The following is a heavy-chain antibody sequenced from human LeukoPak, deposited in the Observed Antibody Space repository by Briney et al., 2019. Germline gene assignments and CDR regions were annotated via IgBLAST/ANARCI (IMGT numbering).Heavy chain of an antibody. J-gene: IGHJ4*02. V-gene: IGHV4-39*07. D-gene: IGHD2-15*01. CDR2: IYYSGST. Sequence: SETLSLTCTVSGGSISSSSYYWGWLRQPPGKGLEWIGSIYYSGSTYYNPSLQSPVTISIDTSKNQFSLRLRSVTAADTAVYYCAIAGVYCSGDNCYSGHFDYWGQGTLVTVSS. CDR3: AIAGVYCSGDNCYSGHFDY. CDR1: GGSISSSSYY.